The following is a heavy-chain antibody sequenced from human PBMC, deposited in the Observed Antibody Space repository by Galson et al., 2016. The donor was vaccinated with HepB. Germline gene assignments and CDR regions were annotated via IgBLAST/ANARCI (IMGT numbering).Heavy chain of an antibody. J-gene: IGHJ5*02. CDR2: IKQDGSEK. CDR3: SNFRLFYDRSCYRRGGLFHP. V-gene: IGHV3-7*01. D-gene: IGHD3-22*01. CDR1: GFTFSAYW. Sequence: SLRLSCAASGFTFSAYWMSWVRQAPGKGLEWVANIKQDGSEKFYVDSVKGRFTISRDNAKNSLCLQMNSLEAEDTAVYYCSNFRLFYDRSCYRRGGLFHPLGQGTLVTVAA.